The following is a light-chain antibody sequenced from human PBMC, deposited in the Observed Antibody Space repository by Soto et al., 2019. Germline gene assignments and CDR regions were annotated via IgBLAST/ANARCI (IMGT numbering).Light chain of an antibody. J-gene: IGKJ5*01. CDR2: DAS. Sequence: EIVLTQSPGTLSLSPGERATLSCRASQRVSARYLAWYQQKPGQAPRLYDASSRATGIPDRFSGSGSGTDFTLTINRLEPEDFAVYYCQQYGTSPITFGQGTRLEIK. CDR3: QQYGTSPIT. V-gene: IGKV3-20*01. CDR1: QRVSARY.